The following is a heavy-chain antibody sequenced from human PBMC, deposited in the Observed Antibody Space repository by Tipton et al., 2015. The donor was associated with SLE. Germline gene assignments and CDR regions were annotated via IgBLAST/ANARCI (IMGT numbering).Heavy chain of an antibody. J-gene: IGHJ1*01. V-gene: IGHV4-59*11. Sequence: TLSLTCTVSGVSISDHYWTWIRQPPGKGLEWLAYVFYSGSSNFNRAHYNPSLMSRFTISVDPSKNQFSLKLTSVTAADTAVYYCARGLLDQYWGQGTPVTVSS. D-gene: IGHD2-21*02. CDR1: GVSISDHY. CDR3: ARGLLDQY. CDR2: VFYSGSS.